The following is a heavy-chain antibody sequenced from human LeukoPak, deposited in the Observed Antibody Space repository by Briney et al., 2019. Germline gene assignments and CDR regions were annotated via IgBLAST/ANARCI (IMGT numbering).Heavy chain of an antibody. J-gene: IGHJ4*02. D-gene: IGHD2-2*01. CDR3: ARADCGSTSCYEFDY. V-gene: IGHV3-11*04. CDR1: GFTFSDYY. CDR2: VRSSGSTI. Sequence: PGGSLRLSCAASGFTFSDYYMSWIRQAPGKGLEWVSYVRSSGSTIYYADSVKGRFTISRDNAKNSLYLQMNSLRAEDTAVYYCARADCGSTSCYEFDYWGQGTLVTVSS.